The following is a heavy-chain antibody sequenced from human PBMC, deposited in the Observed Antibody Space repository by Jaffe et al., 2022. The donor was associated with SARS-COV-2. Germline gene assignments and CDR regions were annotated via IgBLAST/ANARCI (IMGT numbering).Heavy chain of an antibody. D-gene: IGHD4-17*01. V-gene: IGHV3-33*01. CDR1: GFTFSSYG. Sequence: QVQLVESGGGVVQPGRSLRLSCVASGFTFSSYGMHWVRQAPGKGLEWVAVIWYDGSNIYYADSVKGRFTISRDNSKNTLHLQMNSLRAEDTAVYYCARDPYGDPHYYGMEVWGQGTTVTVSS. J-gene: IGHJ6*02. CDR3: ARDPYGDPHYYGMEV. CDR2: IWYDGSNI.